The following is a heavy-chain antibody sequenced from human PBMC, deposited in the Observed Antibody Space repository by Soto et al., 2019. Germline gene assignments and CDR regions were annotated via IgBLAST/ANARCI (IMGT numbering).Heavy chain of an antibody. CDR1: GYTFTSYG. D-gene: IGHD6-19*01. J-gene: IGHJ4*02. Sequence: QVQLVQSGAEVKKPGAAVKVSCKASGYTFTSYGIRWVRQDPGQGLEWMGWISAYNGNTKYAQRLQGRVTMTTDTSTSTAYMELRSLRSDDTAVYYCARDLAVGLVDYWGQGSLVTVSS. V-gene: IGHV1-18*01. CDR3: ARDLAVGLVDY. CDR2: ISAYNGNT.